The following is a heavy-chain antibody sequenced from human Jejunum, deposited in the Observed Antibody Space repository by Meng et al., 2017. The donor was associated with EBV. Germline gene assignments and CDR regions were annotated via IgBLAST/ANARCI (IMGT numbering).Heavy chain of an antibody. CDR3: ARGAYFDY. J-gene: IGHJ4*02. V-gene: IGHV4-30-2*01. CDR2: IYYSGSA. Sequence: QLQLQESGSGLVKPSETLSLTCAVSGGSISSGGYSWHWLRQPPGKGLQWIGYIYYSGSAYYNPSLKSRVTLSVDRSKNQFSLNLSSVTAADTAVYYCARGAYFDYWGQGTLVTVSS. CDR1: GGSISSGGYS.